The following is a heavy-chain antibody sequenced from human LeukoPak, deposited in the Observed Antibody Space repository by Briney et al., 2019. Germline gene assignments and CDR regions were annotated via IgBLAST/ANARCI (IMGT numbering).Heavy chain of an antibody. Sequence: ASVKVSCKASGYTFTGYYMHWVRQAPGQGLEWMGWINPNSGGTNYAQKSQGRVTMTRDTSISTAYMELSRLRSDDTAVYYCARGYCSSTSCYSFDYWGQGTLVTVSS. V-gene: IGHV1-2*02. CDR2: INPNSGGT. J-gene: IGHJ4*02. D-gene: IGHD2-2*02. CDR1: GYTFTGYY. CDR3: ARGYCSSTSCYSFDY.